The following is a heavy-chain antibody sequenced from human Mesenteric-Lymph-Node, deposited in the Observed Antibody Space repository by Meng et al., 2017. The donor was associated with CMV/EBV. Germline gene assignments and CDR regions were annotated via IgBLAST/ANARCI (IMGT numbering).Heavy chain of an antibody. CDR1: GVTYTSYD. J-gene: IGHJ4*02. Sequence: GGSLRLSCEASGVTYTSYDMYWVRQAPGKGLEWVSFIRYDESNKYYAESVKGRFTISRDNSKNTLYLQMNSLRAEDTAVYYCAKRSAHDFADYGDTYYFDYWGQGTLVTVSS. CDR3: AKRSAHDFADYGDTYYFDY. V-gene: IGHV3-30*02. CDR2: IRYDESNK. D-gene: IGHD4-17*01.